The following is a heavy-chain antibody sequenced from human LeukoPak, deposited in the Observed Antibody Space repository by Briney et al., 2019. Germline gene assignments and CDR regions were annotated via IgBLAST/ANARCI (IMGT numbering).Heavy chain of an antibody. CDR2: IYYSGST. CDR3: ARLWGPRSGGYYFDY. J-gene: IGHJ4*02. Sequence: TETLSLTCTVSGGSISSYYWSWIRQPPGKGLEWIGNIYYSGSTNYNPSLKSRVTISVDTSKNQFSLKLSSVTAADTAVYYCARLWGPRSGGYYFDYWGQGTLVTVSS. D-gene: IGHD3-16*01. V-gene: IGHV4-59*08. CDR1: GGSISSYY.